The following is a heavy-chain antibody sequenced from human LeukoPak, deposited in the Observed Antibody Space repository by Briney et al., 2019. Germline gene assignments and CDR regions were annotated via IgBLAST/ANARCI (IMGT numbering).Heavy chain of an antibody. J-gene: IGHJ4*02. CDR2: IKQDGSEK. Sequence: GGSLRLSCAASGFTFSSYWMSWVRQAPGKGLEWVANIKQDGSEKYYVDSVKGRFTISRDNAKNSLYLQMNSLRAEDTAVYYCARAYDILTGSDLYFDYWGQGTLVTVSS. V-gene: IGHV3-7*01. CDR1: GFTFSSYW. D-gene: IGHD3-9*01. CDR3: ARAYDILTGSDLYFDY.